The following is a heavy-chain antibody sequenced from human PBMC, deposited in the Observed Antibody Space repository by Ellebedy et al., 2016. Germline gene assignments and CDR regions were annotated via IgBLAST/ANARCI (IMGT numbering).Heavy chain of an antibody. CDR1: GFTFSSYA. CDR3: ARTTYGGNPYFDY. D-gene: IGHD4-23*01. Sequence: GESLKISCAASGFTFSSYAMSWVRQAPGKGLEWVSVIYSGGSTYYADSVKGRFTISRDNSKNTLYLQMNSLRAEDTAVYYCARTTYGGNPYFDYWGQGTLVTVSS. J-gene: IGHJ4*02. V-gene: IGHV3-66*01. CDR2: IYSGGST.